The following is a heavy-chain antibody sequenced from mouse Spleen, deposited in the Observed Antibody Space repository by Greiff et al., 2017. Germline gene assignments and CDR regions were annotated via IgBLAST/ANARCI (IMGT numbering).Heavy chain of an antibody. CDR1: GYTFTNYW. V-gene: IGHV1-53*01. J-gene: IGHJ3*01. CDR3: ARSGGFAY. Sequence: VQLQQPGTELVKPGASVKLSCKASGYTFTNYWIHWVKQRPGQGLEWIGNINPSNGNINYNEKFKTKASLTVDKSSTTAYMQFTSLTSVDSAIYYCARSGGFAYWGQGTLVTVST. CDR2: INPSNGNI.